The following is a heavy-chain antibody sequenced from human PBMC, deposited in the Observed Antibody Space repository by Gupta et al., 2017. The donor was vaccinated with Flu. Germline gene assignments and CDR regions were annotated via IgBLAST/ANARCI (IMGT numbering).Heavy chain of an antibody. CDR1: GFDFSRFA. Sequence: EVQLLESGGGLIQPGGSLRLSCVASGFDFSRFAMSWTRQAPGKGLEWVSVIVGNGGGIDYADFAKGRFTISRDNAKNTLYREMNGLRGDDTAVYHCARDGSGTRRDWFDPWGQGTLVIVSS. J-gene: IGHJ5*02. CDR2: IVGNGGGI. V-gene: IGHV3-23*01. CDR3: ARDGSGTRRDWFDP. D-gene: IGHD3-10*01.